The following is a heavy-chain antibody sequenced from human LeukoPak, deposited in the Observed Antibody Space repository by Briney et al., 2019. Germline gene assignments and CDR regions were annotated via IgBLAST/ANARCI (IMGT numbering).Heavy chain of an antibody. CDR3: ARTYTAGHYVDY. D-gene: IGHD2-21*02. CDR1: GYTFTGYY. J-gene: IGHJ4*02. CDR2: INPNSGGT. Sequence: ASVKVSCKASGYTFTGYYMHWVRQAPGQGLEWMGWINPNSGGTNYAQKFQGRVTMTRDTSISTAYMELSRLTSDDTALYYCARTYTAGHYVDYWGQGTLVTVSS. V-gene: IGHV1-2*02.